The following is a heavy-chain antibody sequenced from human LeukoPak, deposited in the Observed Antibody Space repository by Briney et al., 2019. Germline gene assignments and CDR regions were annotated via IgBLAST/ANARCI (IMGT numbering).Heavy chain of an antibody. D-gene: IGHD3-3*01. Sequence: PGGSLRLSCAASGFTFSSYSMNWVGQAPGKGREGVSYISSSSSTIYYADFVKGRFTISRDNAKNSLYLQMNSLRAEDTAVYYCARSYYDFWSAETPFDYWGQGTLVTVSS. CDR2: ISSSSSTI. CDR1: GFTFSSYS. CDR3: ARSYYDFWSAETPFDY. J-gene: IGHJ4*02. V-gene: IGHV3-48*01.